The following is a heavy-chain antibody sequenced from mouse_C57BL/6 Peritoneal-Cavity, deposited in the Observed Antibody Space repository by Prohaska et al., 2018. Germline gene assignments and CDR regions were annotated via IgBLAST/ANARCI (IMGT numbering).Heavy chain of an antibody. J-gene: IGHJ1*03. CDR2: SRNKANDYTT. CDR3: ARDGYDWYFDV. Sequence: EVKLVESGGGLVQSGRSLRISCATSGFTFSDVYMEWVRQAPGKGMEWIAASRNKANDYTTEYSASVKGRFIVSRDTSQSILYLQMNALRAEDTAIYYCARDGYDWYFDVWGTGTTVTVSS. CDR1: GFTFSDVY. D-gene: IGHD2-12*01. V-gene: IGHV7-1*01.